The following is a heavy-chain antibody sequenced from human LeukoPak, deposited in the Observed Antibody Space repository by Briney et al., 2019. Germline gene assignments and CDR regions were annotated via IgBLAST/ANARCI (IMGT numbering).Heavy chain of an antibody. V-gene: IGHV3-23*01. CDR2: ISGSGGST. D-gene: IGHD1-26*01. CDR1: GFTFSSYA. CDR3: AKGGARWELLQLDY. Sequence: GGSLRLSCAASGFTFSSYAMSWVRQAPGKGLEWVSAISGSGGSTYYADSVKGRFTISRDNSKNTLYLQMNSLRAEDTAVYYCAKGGARWELLQLDYWGQGTLVTVSS. J-gene: IGHJ4*02.